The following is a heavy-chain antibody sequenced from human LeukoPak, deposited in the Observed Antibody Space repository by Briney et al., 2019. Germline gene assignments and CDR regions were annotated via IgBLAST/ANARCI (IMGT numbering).Heavy chain of an antibody. J-gene: IGHJ4*02. Sequence: GGSLRLSCAASGLTFNDAWMTWVRQAPGKGLEWVGRIKSKTDGGTTDYAAHVKARFTISREDSKNTLFLQMNSLKTEDTAVYFCTTHGGDYPTYWGQGTLVTVSS. CDR3: TTHGGDYPTY. D-gene: IGHD4-17*01. CDR1: GLTFNDAW. CDR2: IKSKTDGGTT. V-gene: IGHV3-15*01.